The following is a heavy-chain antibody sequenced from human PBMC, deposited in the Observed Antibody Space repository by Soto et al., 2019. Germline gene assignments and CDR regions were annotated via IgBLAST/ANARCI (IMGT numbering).Heavy chain of an antibody. Sequence: QVQLQESGPGLVKPSETLSLTCTVSGGSISTYYWSWIRQPPGEGLEWVGYIYFSGTTNYNPSLKSRVAMSVDTSKIQCSLKLTSVTAADTAMYYCARASRADAFDIWGQGTVVTVSS. CDR2: IYFSGTT. J-gene: IGHJ3*02. V-gene: IGHV4-59*12. CDR3: ARASRADAFDI. CDR1: GGSISTYY.